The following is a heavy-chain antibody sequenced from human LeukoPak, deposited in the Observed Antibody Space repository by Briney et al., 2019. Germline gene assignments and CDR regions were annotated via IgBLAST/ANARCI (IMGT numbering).Heavy chain of an antibody. CDR3: ARAYSGYSSRGFDY. Sequence: GRSLRLSCAASGFTFSSYCMHWVRQAPGKGLEWVADIWYDGSNKYYADSVKGRFTISRDNSKNTVSLQMTSLRAEDTAVYYCARAYSGYSSRGFDYWGQGTLVSVSP. CDR2: IWYDGSNK. J-gene: IGHJ4*02. V-gene: IGHV3-33*01. CDR1: GFTFSSYC. D-gene: IGHD5-12*01.